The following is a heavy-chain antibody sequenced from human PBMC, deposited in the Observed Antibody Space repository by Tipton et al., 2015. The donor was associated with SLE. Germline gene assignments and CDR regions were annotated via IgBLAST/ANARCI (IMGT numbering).Heavy chain of an antibody. CDR1: GFTFSNYW. CDR3: ARGGSSRFDN. D-gene: IGHD6-6*01. V-gene: IGHV3-7*01. CDR2: IKQDGSEK. J-gene: IGHJ5*02. Sequence: SLRLSCAASGFTFSNYWMSWVRQAPEKGLEWVAKIKQDGSEKYHVDSVKGRFTMSRDNARNSLFLQMNSLRAEDTAVYYCARGGSSRFDNWGQGTLVTVSS.